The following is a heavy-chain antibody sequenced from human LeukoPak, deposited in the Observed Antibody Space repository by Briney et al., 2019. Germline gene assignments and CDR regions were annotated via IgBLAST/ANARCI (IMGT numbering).Heavy chain of an antibody. CDR3: ARERGYSYGSYYFDY. V-gene: IGHV3-21*01. CDR2: ISSSSSYI. CDR1: GFTFSSYS. Sequence: GGSLRLSCAASGFTFSSYSMNWVRQAPGKGLEWVSSISSSSSYIYYADSVKGRFTISRDNAKNSLYLQMNSLRAEDTAVYYCARERGYSYGSYYFDYWGQGTLVTVSS. D-gene: IGHD5-18*01. J-gene: IGHJ4*02.